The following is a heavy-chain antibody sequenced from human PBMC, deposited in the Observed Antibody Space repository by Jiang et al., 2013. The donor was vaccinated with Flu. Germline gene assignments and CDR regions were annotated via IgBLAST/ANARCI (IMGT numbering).Heavy chain of an antibody. CDR1: GGSVSSGSYY. D-gene: IGHD2-15*01. V-gene: IGHV4-61*01. CDR3: ARAVVVAATRSVYYYYGMDV. J-gene: IGHJ6*02. Sequence: GSGLVKPSETLSLTCTVSGGSVSSGSYYWSWIRQPPGKGLEWIGYIYYSGSTNYNPSLKSRVTISVDTSKNQFSLKLSSVTAADTAVYYCARAVVVAATRSVYYYYGMDVWGQGTTVTVSS. CDR2: IYYSGST.